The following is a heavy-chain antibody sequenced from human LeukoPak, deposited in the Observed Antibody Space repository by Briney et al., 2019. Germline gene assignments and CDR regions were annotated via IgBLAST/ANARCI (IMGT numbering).Heavy chain of an antibody. CDR1: GYTFTGYY. D-gene: IGHD5-12*01. CDR2: INPNSGGT. J-gene: IGHJ4*02. Sequence: GASVKVSCKASGYTFTGYYMHWVRQAPGQGLEWMGWINPNSGGTNYAQKFQGRVTMTRDTSISTAYMELSRLRSDDTAVYYCAGDVDIVATGVAGVNYWGQGTLVTVSS. V-gene: IGHV1-2*02. CDR3: AGDVDIVATGVAGVNY.